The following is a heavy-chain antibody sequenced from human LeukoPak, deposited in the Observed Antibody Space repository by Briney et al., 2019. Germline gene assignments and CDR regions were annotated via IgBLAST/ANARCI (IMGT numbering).Heavy chain of an antibody. V-gene: IGHV1-2*02. CDR2: INLRNGQF. D-gene: IGHD5-18*01. CDR1: GYTFTDYH. Sequence: ASVKVSCKASGYTFTDYHLHWVRQAPGQGLEWMGDINLRNGQFKFAEKFQGRATMTRDPSISTLYMDLRGLTPDDTAIYYCARDPQYTFGYPTYDYWGQGTLVTVSS. J-gene: IGHJ4*02. CDR3: ARDPQYTFGYPTYDY.